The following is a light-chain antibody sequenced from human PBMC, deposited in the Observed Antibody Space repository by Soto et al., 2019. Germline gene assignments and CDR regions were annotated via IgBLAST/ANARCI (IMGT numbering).Light chain of an antibody. CDR3: QDYNGDSRT. J-gene: IGKJ2*01. CDR1: ESISSW. CDR2: KAS. Sequence: DIQMTQSPSTLSASVGDTVTITCRASESISSWLAWHQQKPGKAPNLLIYKASSLESGVPSRFSGIGSGTEFTLTISSLQPDDFATYYCQDYNGDSRTFGQGTKLEIK. V-gene: IGKV1-5*03.